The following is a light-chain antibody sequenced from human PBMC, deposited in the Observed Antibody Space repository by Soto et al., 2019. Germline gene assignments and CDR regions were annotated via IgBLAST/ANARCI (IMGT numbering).Light chain of an antibody. V-gene: IGKV1-8*01. J-gene: IGKJ2*01. CDR3: QQYLSYPYT. CDR2: AAA. CDR1: QGISSF. Sequence: AIRMTQSPSSISASTGDRVTITCRASQGISSFLAWYQQKPGKAPKLLIYAAATLQRGAPSRFGASGSGTDFTLTISRLQSEDFATYFCQQYLSYPYTFGQGTKLEI.